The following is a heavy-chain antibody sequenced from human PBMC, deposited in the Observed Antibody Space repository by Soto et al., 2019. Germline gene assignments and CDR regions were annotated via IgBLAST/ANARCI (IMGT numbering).Heavy chain of an antibody. V-gene: IGHV3-30*18. Sequence: GGSLRLSCAASGFNLSSYGMHWVRQAPGKGLEWVAVISYDGSNKYYADSVKGRFTISRDNSKNTLYLQMNSLRAEDTAVYYCAKTYYDSSGSRGYWGQGTLVTVSS. CDR3: AKTYYDSSGSRGY. J-gene: IGHJ4*02. CDR1: GFNLSSYG. D-gene: IGHD3-22*01. CDR2: ISYDGSNK.